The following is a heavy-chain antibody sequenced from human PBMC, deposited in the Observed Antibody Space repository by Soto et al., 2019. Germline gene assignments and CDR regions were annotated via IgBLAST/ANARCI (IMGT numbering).Heavy chain of an antibody. D-gene: IGHD6-6*01. CDR2: ISTYNGNT. J-gene: IGHJ5*02. CDR1: GYTFFTYG. Sequence: QVQLVQSGAEVKKPGASVKVSCKASGYTFFTYGITWVRQAPGQGLEWMGWISTYNGNTNYIQKLQGRVTMTTDTSTRTAYMELRSLRSDDTAMYYCASKSSSSSWFDPWGQGTLVTVSS. CDR3: ASKSSSSSWFDP. V-gene: IGHV1-18*01.